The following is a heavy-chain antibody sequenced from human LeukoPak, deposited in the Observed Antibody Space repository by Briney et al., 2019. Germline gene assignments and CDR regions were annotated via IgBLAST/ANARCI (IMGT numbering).Heavy chain of an antibody. CDR1: GFSFTSYA. CDR2: ISGSGGST. J-gene: IGHJ4*02. CDR3: AKRYCSGGSCYPLDY. D-gene: IGHD2-15*01. Sequence: PGGSLRLSCAASGFSFTSYAMSWVRQAPGKGLEWVSAISGSGGSTYCADSVKGRFTISRDNSKNTLYLQMNSLRAEDTAVYYCAKRYCSGGSCYPLDYWGQGTLVTVSS. V-gene: IGHV3-23*01.